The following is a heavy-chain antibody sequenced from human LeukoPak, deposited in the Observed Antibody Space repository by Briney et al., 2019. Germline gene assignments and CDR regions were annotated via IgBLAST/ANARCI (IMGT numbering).Heavy chain of an antibody. Sequence: GGSLRLSCAASGFTFSSYSMNWVRQAPGRGLEWVSSISSSSSYIYYADSVKGRFTISRDNAKNSLYLQMNSLRAEDTAVYYCAREDSSRGAFDIWGQGTMVTVSS. J-gene: IGHJ3*02. CDR3: AREDSSRGAFDI. CDR1: GFTFSSYS. D-gene: IGHD6-13*01. V-gene: IGHV3-21*01. CDR2: ISSSSSYI.